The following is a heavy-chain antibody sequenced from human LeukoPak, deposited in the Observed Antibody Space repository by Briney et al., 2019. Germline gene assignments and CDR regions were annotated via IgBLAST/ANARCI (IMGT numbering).Heavy chain of an antibody. CDR3: VRHGTISSESYFDY. CDR1: GGSVSSYY. Sequence: SETLSLTCSVSGGSVSSYYWSWIRQSPGKGLEWIGYIHNSGRTNYNPSLKSRVTGFVDTSKNQVSLRLSSVTAADTAVYYCVRHGTISSESYFDYWGQGALVTVSS. D-gene: IGHD1-14*01. V-gene: IGHV4-59*08. CDR2: IHNSGRT. J-gene: IGHJ4*02.